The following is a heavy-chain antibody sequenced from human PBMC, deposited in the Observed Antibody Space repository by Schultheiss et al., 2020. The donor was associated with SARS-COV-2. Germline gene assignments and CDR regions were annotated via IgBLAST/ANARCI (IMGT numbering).Heavy chain of an antibody. Sequence: SETLSLTCAVYGGSFSGYYWSWIRQPPGKGLEWIGEINHSGSTNYNPSLKSRVTISVDTSKNQFSLKLSSVTAADTAVYYCARERDDYVWGSYRYLDYWGQGTLVTVSS. D-gene: IGHD3-16*02. CDR2: INHSGST. V-gene: IGHV4-34*01. J-gene: IGHJ4*02. CDR1: GGSFSGYY. CDR3: ARERDDYVWGSYRYLDY.